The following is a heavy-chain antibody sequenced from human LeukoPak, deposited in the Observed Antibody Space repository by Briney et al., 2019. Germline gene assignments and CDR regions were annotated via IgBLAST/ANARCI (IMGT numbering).Heavy chain of an antibody. CDR2: ISSSSSFI. V-gene: IGHV3-21*01. Sequence: GGSLRLSCVASGFTFGSYSMNWVRRAPGKGLEWVSSISSSSSFIYYADSVKGRFTISRDNAKNSLYLQMNSLRAEDTAVYYCARDGGGMVGALYYFDSWGQGTLVTVSS. CDR3: ARDGGGMVGALYYFDS. D-gene: IGHD1-26*01. J-gene: IGHJ4*02. CDR1: GFTFGSYS.